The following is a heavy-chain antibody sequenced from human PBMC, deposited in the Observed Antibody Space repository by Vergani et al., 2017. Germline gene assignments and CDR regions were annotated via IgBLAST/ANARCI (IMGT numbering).Heavy chain of an antibody. Sequence: QVQLVESGGGVVQPGRSLRLSCAASGFTFSSYAMHWVRQAPGKGLEWVAVISYDGSNKYYADSVKGRFTISRDNSKNTLYLQMNSLRAEDTAVYYCARMYSSGWYGIETGFFWDYFDYWGQGTLVTVSS. CDR2: ISYDGSNK. CDR1: GFTFSSYA. D-gene: IGHD6-13*01. CDR3: ARMYSSGWYGIETGFFWDYFDY. J-gene: IGHJ4*02. V-gene: IGHV3-30-3*01.